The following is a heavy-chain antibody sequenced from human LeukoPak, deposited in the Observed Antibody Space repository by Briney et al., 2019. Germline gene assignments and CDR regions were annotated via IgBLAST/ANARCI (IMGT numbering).Heavy chain of an antibody. V-gene: IGHV1-2*02. CDR3: ARGNGGFYSHDS. D-gene: IGHD2-15*01. J-gene: IGHJ4*02. CDR1: GYTLTGYY. CDR2: INPNSGGT. Sequence: ASAKVSCKASGYTLTGYYMHWVRQAPGQGLEWMGWINPNSGGTNYAQKFQGRVTMTRDTSISTAYMELSRLRSDDTAVYYCARGNGGFYSHDSWGRGTLVTVSS.